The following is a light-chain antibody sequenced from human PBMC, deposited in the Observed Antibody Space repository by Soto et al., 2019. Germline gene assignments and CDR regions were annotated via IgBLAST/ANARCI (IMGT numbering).Light chain of an antibody. CDR1: SSYVGAYDY. CDR3: SSYTSSSTLV. V-gene: IGLV2-14*03. Sequence: QSVLPQPASVSGSPGQSITVSCTGTSSYVGAYDYVSWYQHHPGKAPKLMIYDVSYRPSGVSNRFSGSKSGNTASLTISGLQAEDEADYYCSSYTSSSTLVFGTGTKVTVL. CDR2: DVS. J-gene: IGLJ1*01.